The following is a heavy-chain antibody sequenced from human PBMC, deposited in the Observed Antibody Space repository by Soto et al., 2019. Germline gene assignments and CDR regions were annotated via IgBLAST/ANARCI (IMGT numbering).Heavy chain of an antibody. CDR2: ISGSGGST. Sequence: EVQLLESGGGLVQPGGSLRLSCAASGFTFSSYAMSWVRQAPGKGLDWVSAISGSGGSTYYADSVKGRFTISRDNSKNTLYLQMNSLRAEDTAVYYCAKGSSSSSLADYFDYWGQGTLVTVSS. CDR1: GFTFSSYA. J-gene: IGHJ4*02. V-gene: IGHV3-23*01. D-gene: IGHD6-13*01. CDR3: AKGSSSSSLADYFDY.